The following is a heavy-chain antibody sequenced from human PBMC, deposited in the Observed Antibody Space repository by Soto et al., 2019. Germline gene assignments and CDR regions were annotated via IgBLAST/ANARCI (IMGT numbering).Heavy chain of an antibody. V-gene: IGHV4-30-2*01. CDR1: GGSISRGGYS. CDR2: IYHSGST. CDR3: ARGMTTVTTLDY. Sequence: SETLSLTCAVSGGSISRGGYSWGWIRQPPGKGLEWIGYIYHSGSTYYNPSLKSRVTISVDRSKNQFSLKLSSVTAADTAVYYCARGMTTVTTLDYWGQGTLVTVSS. D-gene: IGHD4-4*01. J-gene: IGHJ4*02.